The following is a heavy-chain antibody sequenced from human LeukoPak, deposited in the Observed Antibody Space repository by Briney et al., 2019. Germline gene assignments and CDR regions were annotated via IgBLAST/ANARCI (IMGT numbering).Heavy chain of an antibody. CDR3: ARKGGPRVNAFDF. D-gene: IGHD1-14*01. J-gene: IGHJ3*01. CDR1: GYTFTGYY. V-gene: IGHV1-2*02. Sequence: ASVKVSCKASGYTFTGYYMHWVRQAPGQGLEWMGWINPNSGGTNYAQKFQGRVTMTRDTSISTAYMELTGLRSDDTAMYFCARKGGPRVNAFDFWGQGTMVTVSS. CDR2: INPNSGGT.